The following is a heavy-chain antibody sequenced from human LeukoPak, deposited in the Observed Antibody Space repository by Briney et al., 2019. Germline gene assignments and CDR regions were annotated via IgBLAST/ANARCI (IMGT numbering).Heavy chain of an antibody. J-gene: IGHJ6*02. D-gene: IGHD2-2*01. CDR2: ISAYNGNT. V-gene: IGHV1-18*01. CDR1: GYTFTSYG. CDR3: ARDSVVVPAAKPYYYYYGMDV. Sequence: ASVKVSCKASGYTFTSYGISWVRQAPGQGLEWMGWISAYNGNTNYAQKLQGRVTMTTDTSTSTAYMELRSLRSDDTAVYYCARDSVVVPAAKPYYYYYGMDVWGQGTTVTVSS.